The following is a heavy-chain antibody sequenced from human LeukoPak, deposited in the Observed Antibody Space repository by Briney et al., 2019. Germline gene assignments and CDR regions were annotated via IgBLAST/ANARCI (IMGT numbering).Heavy chain of an antibody. CDR1: GFTFSSYA. CDR2: ISGSGGST. D-gene: IGHD3-10*01. CDR3: ARSPTMVRGVRRGYYYYGMDV. V-gene: IGHV3-23*01. J-gene: IGHJ6*02. Sequence: GGSLRLSCAASGFTFSSYAMSWVRQAPGKGLEWVSAISGSGGSTYYADSVKGRFTISRDNSKNTPYLQMNSLRAEDTAVYYCARSPTMVRGVRRGYYYYGMDVWGQGTTVTVSS.